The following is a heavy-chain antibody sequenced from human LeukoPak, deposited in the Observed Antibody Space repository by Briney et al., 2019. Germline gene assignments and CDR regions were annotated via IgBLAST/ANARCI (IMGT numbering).Heavy chain of an antibody. D-gene: IGHD4-17*01. CDR3: ARDPDYGDWGYYGMDV. CDR2: IKQDGSEK. V-gene: IGHV3-7*01. Sequence: GGSLRLSCAASGFTFSSYRMSWVRQAPGKGLEWVANIKQDGSEKYYVDSVKGRFTISRDNAKNSLYLQMNSLRAEDTAVYYCARDPDYGDWGYYGMDVWGQGTTVTVSS. CDR1: GFTFSSYR. J-gene: IGHJ6*02.